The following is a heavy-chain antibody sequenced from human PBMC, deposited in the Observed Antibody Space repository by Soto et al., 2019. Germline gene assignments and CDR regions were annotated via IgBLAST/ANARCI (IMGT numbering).Heavy chain of an antibody. CDR2: INSGGDT. CDR3: ASGTNGAFFVH. J-gene: IGHJ4*02. Sequence: GGSLRLSCAASAFSFSSYTMSWVRQAPGKGLEWVTAINSGGDTTYADSVKGRFTISRDNSKNTLYLQMSSLRAEDTAVYYCASGTNGAFFVHWGQGILVTVSS. CDR1: AFSFSSYT. V-gene: IGHV3-23*01. D-gene: IGHD2-8*01.